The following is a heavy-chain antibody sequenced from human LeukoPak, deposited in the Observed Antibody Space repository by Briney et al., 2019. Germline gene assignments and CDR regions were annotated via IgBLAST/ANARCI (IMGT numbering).Heavy chain of an antibody. CDR3: ARLSWGGDGYNYIDY. V-gene: IGHV4-34*01. D-gene: IGHD5-24*01. J-gene: IGHJ4*02. CDR1: GGSFSGYY. Sequence: SETLSLTCAVYGGSFSGYYWSWIRQPPGKGLEWIGEINHSGSTNYNPSLKSRVTISVDTSKNQFSLKLSSVTAADTAVYYCARLSWGGDGYNYIDYWGQGTLVTVSS. CDR2: INHSGST.